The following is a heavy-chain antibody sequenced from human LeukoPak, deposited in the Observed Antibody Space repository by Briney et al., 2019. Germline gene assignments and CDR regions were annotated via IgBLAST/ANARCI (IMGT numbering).Heavy chain of an antibody. J-gene: IGHJ6*02. V-gene: IGHV3-30-3*01. CDR3: ARDGYYGSGSYYGMDV. CDR2: ISYDGSNK. D-gene: IGHD3-10*01. Sequence: GGSLRLSCAASGFXFNSYAIHWVRQAPGKGLEWVAVISYDGSNKYYADSVKGRFTISRDNSKNTLYLQMNGLRAEDTAVYYCARDGYYGSGSYYGMDVWGQGTTVTVSS. CDR1: GFXFNSYA.